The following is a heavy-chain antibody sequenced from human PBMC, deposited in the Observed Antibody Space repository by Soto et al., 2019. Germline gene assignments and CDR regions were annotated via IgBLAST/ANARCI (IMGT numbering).Heavy chain of an antibody. CDR3: AKGAGAFDI. V-gene: IGHV3-30*18. CDR1: GFTFSSYG. D-gene: IGHD6-25*01. Sequence: PGGSLRLSCAASGFTFSSYGMHWVRQAPGKGLEWVAVISYDGSNKYYADSVKGRFTISRDNSKNTLYLQMNSLRAEDTAVYYCAKGAGAFDIWGQGTMVTVSS. CDR2: ISYDGSNK. J-gene: IGHJ3*02.